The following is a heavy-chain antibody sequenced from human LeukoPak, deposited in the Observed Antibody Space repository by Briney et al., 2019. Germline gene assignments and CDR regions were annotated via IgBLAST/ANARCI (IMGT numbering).Heavy chain of an antibody. J-gene: IGHJ6*04. V-gene: IGHV3-23*01. D-gene: IGHD3-9*01. CDR1: GFTFSSYA. CDR2: ISGSGGST. CDR3: AKDQILTGYYNAKNYYYYGMDV. Sequence: GGSLRLSCAASGFTFSSYAMSWVRQAPGKGLEWVSAISGSGGSTYYADSVKGRFTISRDNSKNTLYLQMNSLRAEDTAVYYCAKDQILTGYYNAKNYYYYGMDVWGKGTTVTVSS.